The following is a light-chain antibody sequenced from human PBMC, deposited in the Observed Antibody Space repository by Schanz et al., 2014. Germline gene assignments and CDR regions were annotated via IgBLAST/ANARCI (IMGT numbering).Light chain of an antibody. CDR2: SAS. CDR1: QGVSTN. J-gene: IGKJ1*01. Sequence: EIVMTQSPATLSVSPGESVTLSCRASQGVSTNLAWYQQRPGQPPRLLIYSASRRATGIPDRFSGSGSGTEFTLTISSLQSEDFALYYCQQYNNWLWAFGQGTK. V-gene: IGKV3D-15*01. CDR3: QQYNNWLWA.